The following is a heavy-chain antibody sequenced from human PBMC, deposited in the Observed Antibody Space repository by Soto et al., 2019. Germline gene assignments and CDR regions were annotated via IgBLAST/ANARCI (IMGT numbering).Heavy chain of an antibody. CDR2: ISGSGGST. CDR3: AKDVAGYGYVWGSYRLPFDY. CDR1: GFTFSSYA. Sequence: GGSLRLSCAASGFTFSSYAMSWVRQAPGKGLEWVSAISGSGGSTCYAESVKGRFTNSRDNSKNTLKLKMNSLRAEDTAVCYCAKDVAGYGYVWGSYRLPFDYWGQGTLVTVSS. J-gene: IGHJ4*02. V-gene: IGHV3-23*01. D-gene: IGHD3-16*02.